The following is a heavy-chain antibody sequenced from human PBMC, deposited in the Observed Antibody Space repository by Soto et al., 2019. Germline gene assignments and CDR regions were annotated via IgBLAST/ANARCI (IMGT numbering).Heavy chain of an antibody. J-gene: IGHJ6*01. D-gene: IGHD3-3*01. V-gene: IGHV3-30*18. Sequence: QVQLVESGGGVVQPGKSLRLSCAASGFTLSTYGMYWVRQAPGKGLEWVAVMSYDESNEYYADSVKGRFTISRDNSKNTLYLQLNSLRAEDTAVYFCAKDRVPEWFSYGLGVWGRGTTVTVSS. CDR1: GFTLSTYG. CDR2: MSYDESNE. CDR3: AKDRVPEWFSYGLGV.